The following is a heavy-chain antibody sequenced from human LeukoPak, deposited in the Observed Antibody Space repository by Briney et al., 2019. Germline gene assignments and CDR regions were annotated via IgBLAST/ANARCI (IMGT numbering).Heavy chain of an antibody. D-gene: IGHD5-24*01. CDR2: ISGSGDDP. Sequence: GGSLRLSCAASGFTFSNYAMNWVRQAPGKGLEWVSSISGSGDDPSYTDSVKGRFTISRDNSRNTLYLQMNSLRAEDTAVYYCAKQFVDIWGQGTLVTVSS. J-gene: IGHJ5*02. V-gene: IGHV3-23*01. CDR1: GFTFSNYA. CDR3: AKQFVDI.